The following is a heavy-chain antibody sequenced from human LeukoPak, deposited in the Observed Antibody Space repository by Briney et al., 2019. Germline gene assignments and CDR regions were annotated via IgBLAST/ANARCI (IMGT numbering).Heavy chain of an antibody. CDR2: IYTSGST. Sequence: SETLSLTCTVSGGSISSYYWSWIRQPAGKGLEWIGRIYTSGSTNYNPSLKGRVTMSVDTSKNQFSLKLISATAADTAIYYCAREYGSGRFYYYYMDVWGKGTTVTISS. CDR3: AREYGSGRFYYYYMDV. J-gene: IGHJ6*03. D-gene: IGHD3-10*01. CDR1: GGSISSYY. V-gene: IGHV4-4*07.